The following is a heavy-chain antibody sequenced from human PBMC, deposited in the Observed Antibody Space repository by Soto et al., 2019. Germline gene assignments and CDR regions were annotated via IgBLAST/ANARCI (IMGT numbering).Heavy chain of an antibody. Sequence: KVSCKVSGYTLTELSMHWVRQAPGKGLEWMGGFDPEDGETIYAQKFQGRVTMTEDTSTDTAYMELSSLRSEDTAVYYCATGTTVTTAYYYYGMDVWGQGTMVTVSS. J-gene: IGHJ6*02. V-gene: IGHV1-24*01. D-gene: IGHD4-4*01. CDR3: ATGTTVTTAYYYYGMDV. CDR1: GYTLTELS. CDR2: FDPEDGET.